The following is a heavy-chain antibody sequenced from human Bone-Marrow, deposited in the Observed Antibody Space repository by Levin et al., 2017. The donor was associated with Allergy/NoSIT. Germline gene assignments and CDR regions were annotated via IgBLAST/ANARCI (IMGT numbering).Heavy chain of an antibody. V-gene: IGHV3-23*03. J-gene: IGHJ4*02. CDR3: AIAGTSSPHFDY. Sequence: SCAASGFTFNRHTVSWVRQGPGKGLEWVSGITSDATGTYYADSVKGRFTVSRDNSKSTLYLQLNSLRAEDTAIYYCAIAGTSSPHFDYWGRGTLVTVSS. CDR1: GFTFNRHT. CDR2: ITSDATGT.